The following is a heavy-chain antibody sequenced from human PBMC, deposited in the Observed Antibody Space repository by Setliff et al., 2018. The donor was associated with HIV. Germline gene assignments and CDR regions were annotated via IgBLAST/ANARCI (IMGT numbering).Heavy chain of an antibody. V-gene: IGHV4-61*09. D-gene: IGHD1-26*01. Sequence: PSEILSLTCTVSGGSISSGSYYWSWIRQPAGKGLEWIGHIYTSGSTNYNPSLKSRVTISVDTSKTQFSLRLSSVTAADTAVYYCARASVGATGLYAFDIWGQGTRVTVSS. CDR3: ARASVGATGLYAFDI. J-gene: IGHJ3*02. CDR2: IYTSGST. CDR1: GGSISSGSYY.